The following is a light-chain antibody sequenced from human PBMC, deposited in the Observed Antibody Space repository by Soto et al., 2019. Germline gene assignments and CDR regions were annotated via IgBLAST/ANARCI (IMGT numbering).Light chain of an antibody. CDR1: QTISSW. Sequence: DIQMTQSPSTLSGSVGDRVTITCRASQTISSWLAWYQQKPVKAPKLLIYKASTLKSGVPSRFSGSGSGTEFTLTISSLQPDDFATYYCQHYNSDSEAFGQGTKVELK. CDR2: KAS. V-gene: IGKV1-5*03. J-gene: IGKJ1*01. CDR3: QHYNSDSEA.